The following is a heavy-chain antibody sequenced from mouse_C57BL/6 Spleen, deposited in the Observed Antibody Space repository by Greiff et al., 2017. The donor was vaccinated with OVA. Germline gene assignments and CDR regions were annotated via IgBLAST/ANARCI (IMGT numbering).Heavy chain of an antibody. CDR2: IHPNSGST. J-gene: IGHJ2*01. Sequence: QVQLQQPGAELVKPGASVKLSCKASGYTFTSYWMHLVKQRPGQGLEWIGMIHPNSGSTNYNEKFKSKATLTVDKSSSTAYMQLSSLTSEDSAVYYCARVVTTVVTDYWGQGTTLTVSS. CDR1: GYTFTSYW. CDR3: ARVVTTVVTDY. V-gene: IGHV1-64*01. D-gene: IGHD1-1*01.